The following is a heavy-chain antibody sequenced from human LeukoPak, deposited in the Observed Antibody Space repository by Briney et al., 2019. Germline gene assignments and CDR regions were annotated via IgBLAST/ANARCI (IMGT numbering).Heavy chain of an antibody. CDR1: GYTFTGYY. Sequence: ASVKVSCKASGYTFTGYYMHWVRQAPGQGLEWMGRINPNSGGTNYAQKFQGRVTMTRDTSISTAYMELSRLRSDDTAVYYCARRPMVRGVSLFGDDYWDQGTLVTVSS. CDR3: ARRPMVRGVSLFGDDY. D-gene: IGHD3-10*01. V-gene: IGHV1-2*06. J-gene: IGHJ4*02. CDR2: INPNSGGT.